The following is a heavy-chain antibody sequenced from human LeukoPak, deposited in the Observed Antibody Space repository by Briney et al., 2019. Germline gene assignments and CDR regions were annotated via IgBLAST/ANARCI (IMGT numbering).Heavy chain of an antibody. Sequence: PGRSLRLSCAASGFTFSSYGMHWVRQAPGKGLEWVAVIWYDGSNKYYADSVKGRFTISRDNAKNSLYLQMNSLRAEDTAVYYCARDGISPFDFWGQGTLVTVSS. V-gene: IGHV3-33*01. D-gene: IGHD2-15*01. CDR2: IWYDGSNK. CDR1: GFTFSSYG. J-gene: IGHJ4*02. CDR3: ARDGISPFDF.